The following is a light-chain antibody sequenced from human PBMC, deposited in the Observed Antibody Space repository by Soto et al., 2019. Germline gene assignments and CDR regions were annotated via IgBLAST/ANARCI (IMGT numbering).Light chain of an antibody. CDR1: SSDVGGYNY. CDR3: SSYTSSGTGV. J-gene: IGLJ1*01. V-gene: IGLV2-14*01. Sequence: QSALTQPASVSGSPGQSITISCTGTSSDVGGYNYVSWYQQHPGKAPKLMIYEVSNRPSGVSNRFSGSKPGNTASLTISGLQAEDEADYYCSSYTSSGTGVFGTGTKVTVL. CDR2: EVS.